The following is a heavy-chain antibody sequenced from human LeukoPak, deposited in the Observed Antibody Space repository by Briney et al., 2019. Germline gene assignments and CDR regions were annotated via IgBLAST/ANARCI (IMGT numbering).Heavy chain of an antibody. V-gene: IGHV4-59*12. Sequence: SETLSLTCTVSGGSISSYHWSWIRQPPGKGLESIGYIYSSGSTHYNPSLKSRVTISVDTSKNQFSLKLSSVTAADTAVYYCARLRRYFDWLPSHSVFDYWGQGTLVTVSS. CDR2: IYSSGST. CDR1: GGSISSYH. J-gene: IGHJ4*02. CDR3: ARLRRYFDWLPSHSVFDY. D-gene: IGHD3-9*01.